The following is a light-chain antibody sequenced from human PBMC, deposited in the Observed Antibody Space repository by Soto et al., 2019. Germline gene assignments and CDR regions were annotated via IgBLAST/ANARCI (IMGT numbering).Light chain of an antibody. Sequence: DIHWSQSIGTMSLCPGETATLSYRASQSVTTRYFAWYQQRPGQAPRLLIFGASNRAAGIPDRFSGSGSGTDFTLTISRLESEHFVVYYCQQYSNWPLTFGGGTKVDI. CDR1: QSVTTRY. J-gene: IGKJ4*01. CDR3: QQYSNWPLT. CDR2: GAS. V-gene: IGKV3-20*01.